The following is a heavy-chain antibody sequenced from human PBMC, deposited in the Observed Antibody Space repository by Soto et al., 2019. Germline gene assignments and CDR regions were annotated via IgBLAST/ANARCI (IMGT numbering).Heavy chain of an antibody. D-gene: IGHD1-26*01. CDR1: GGTFKNYG. J-gene: IGHJ4*02. V-gene: IGHV1-69*12. CDR3: AGEVGGTGLQH. Sequence: QVQLVQSGAEVKKPGSSVRVSCRTSGGTFKNYGFSWVRQAPGQGLEWVGGIIPMFGVANYGQIFQGRLTITASESTNTAYMELSSLKSEDTAVYSCAGEVGGTGLQHWGQGTQVPVSS. CDR2: IIPMFGVA.